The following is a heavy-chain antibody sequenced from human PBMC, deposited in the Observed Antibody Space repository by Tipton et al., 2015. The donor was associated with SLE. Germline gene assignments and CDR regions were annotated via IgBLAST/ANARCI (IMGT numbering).Heavy chain of an antibody. CDR2: IYHSGST. D-gene: IGHD3-22*01. J-gene: IGHJ5*02. Sequence: TLSLTCAVYGGSFSGYYWSWIRQPPGKGLEWIGSIYHSGSTYYNPSLKNRVAISVDTSKNQFSLKLSSVTAADTAVYYCARDYDSSGSFDPWGQGTLVTVSS. CDR1: GGSFSGYY. CDR3: ARDYDSSGSFDP. V-gene: IGHV4-34*01.